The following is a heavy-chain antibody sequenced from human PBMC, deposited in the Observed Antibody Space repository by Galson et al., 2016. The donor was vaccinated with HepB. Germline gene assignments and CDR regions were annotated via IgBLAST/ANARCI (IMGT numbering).Heavy chain of an antibody. CDR1: GFTLSSYS. J-gene: IGHJ6*02. CDR3: AKRAKPFLVWLSHRVRLGGVDV. V-gene: IGHV3-23*01. CDR2: ISSGGGSA. D-gene: IGHD3-3*02. Sequence: SLRLSCAASGFTLSSYSLNWVRQAPGKGLEWVSAISSGGGSAYYADSVKGRFPISRDNSKNTLYLQMNSLRAEDTAVYYCAKRAKPFLVWLSHRVRLGGVDVCGQGTTVTVS.